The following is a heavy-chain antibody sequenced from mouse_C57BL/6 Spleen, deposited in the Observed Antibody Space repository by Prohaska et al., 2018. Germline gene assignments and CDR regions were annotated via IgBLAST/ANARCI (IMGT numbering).Heavy chain of an antibody. D-gene: IGHD1-1*01. J-gene: IGHJ1*03. CDR3: ARDYYGSRNWYFDV. CDR2: IFPGSGST. CDR1: GYTFTDYY. V-gene: IGHV1-75*01. Sequence: QVQLQQSGPELVKPGASVKISCKASGYTFTDYYINWVKQRPGQGLEWIGWIFPGSGSTYYNEKFKGKATLTVDKSSSTAYMLLSSLTSEDSAVYFCARDYYGSRNWYFDVWGTGTTVTVSS.